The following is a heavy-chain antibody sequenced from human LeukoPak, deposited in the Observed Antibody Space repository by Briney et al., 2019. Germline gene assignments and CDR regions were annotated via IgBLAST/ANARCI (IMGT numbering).Heavy chain of an antibody. CDR1: GLNFSSYG. CDR3: AKDVWVTTGIDY. D-gene: IGHD4-17*01. J-gene: IGHJ4*02. V-gene: IGHV3-30*18. Sequence: PGRPLRHSCEASGLNFSSYGMHWVRQAPGKGLERVAVISYDGSNKYYADSVKGRFTISRDNSKNTLYLQMNSLRAEDTAVYYCAKDVWVTTGIDYWGQGTLVTVSS. CDR2: ISYDGSNK.